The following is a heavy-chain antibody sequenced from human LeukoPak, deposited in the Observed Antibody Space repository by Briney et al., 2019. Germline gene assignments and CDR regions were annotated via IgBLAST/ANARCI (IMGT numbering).Heavy chain of an antibody. CDR1: GYTFTNFY. Sequence: ASVKVSCKASGYTFTNFYIHWVRQAPGQGLEWMGVINPSDGSTTYVQKSQGRVTMTRDTSTSTVYMDLSSLRSEDTAIYYCARDMLARSASFDYWGQGTLDTVSS. CDR3: ARDMLARSASFDY. V-gene: IGHV1-46*01. D-gene: IGHD3-10*02. J-gene: IGHJ4*02. CDR2: INPSDGST.